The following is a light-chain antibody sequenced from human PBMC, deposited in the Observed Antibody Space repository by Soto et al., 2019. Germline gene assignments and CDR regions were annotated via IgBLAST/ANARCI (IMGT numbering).Light chain of an antibody. CDR2: EVS. V-gene: IGLV2-14*01. CDR3: SSYTRSGTQV. J-gene: IGLJ1*01. Sequence: QSVLTQPASVSGSPGQSITISCTGTSSDVGGYNYVSWYQQHPGKAPKLIIYEVSDRPSGVSDRFSGSKSDNTASLTISGLQAEDEADYYCSSYTRSGTQVFGNGTKLTV. CDR1: SSDVGGYNY.